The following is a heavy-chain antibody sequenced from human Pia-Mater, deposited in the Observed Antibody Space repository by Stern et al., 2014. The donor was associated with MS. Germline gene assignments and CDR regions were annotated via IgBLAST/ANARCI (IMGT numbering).Heavy chain of an antibody. CDR2: INANSGHT. Sequence: VQLVQSGAELRKPGASVKVSCKASGYTFNRYGIIWVRQAPGQGLEWMGWINANSGHTNSAQNLQRRLNMTTDTSTSTAYMELRSLRADDTAVYWLDPWGQGTLVTVSS. CDR1: GYTFNRYG. J-gene: IGHJ5*02. V-gene: IGHV1-18*04. CDR3: DP.